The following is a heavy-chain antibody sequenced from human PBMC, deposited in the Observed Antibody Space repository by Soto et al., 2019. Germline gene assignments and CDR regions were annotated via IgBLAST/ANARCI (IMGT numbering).Heavy chain of an antibody. CDR3: AKGSEWLVTWDFDY. Sequence: EVKLLESGGGWVQRGGSLRLPCGASGFTFDNYAMNGFRQAPGKGREWVAHISGSGGATKYADSVKGRFSISKDNSKNTLYLQMNSLRAEDTAMYYCAKGSEWLVTWDFDYWGQGTLVTVSS. CDR1: GFTFDNYA. D-gene: IGHD6-19*01. V-gene: IGHV3-23*01. CDR2: ISGSGGAT. J-gene: IGHJ4*02.